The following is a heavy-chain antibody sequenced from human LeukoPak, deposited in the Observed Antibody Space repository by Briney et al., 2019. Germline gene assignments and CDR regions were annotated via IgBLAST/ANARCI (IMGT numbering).Heavy chain of an antibody. CDR3: ARVAVADINWFDP. Sequence: GGSLRLSCAASGFSFSSYSMNWVRQAPGKGLEWVSSISRSSSYKYYADSLKGRFTISRDNAKNSLYLQMNSLRAEDTAVYYCARVAVADINWFDPWGQGTLVTVSS. CDR2: ISRSSSYK. CDR1: GFSFSSYS. D-gene: IGHD6-19*01. J-gene: IGHJ5*02. V-gene: IGHV3-21*01.